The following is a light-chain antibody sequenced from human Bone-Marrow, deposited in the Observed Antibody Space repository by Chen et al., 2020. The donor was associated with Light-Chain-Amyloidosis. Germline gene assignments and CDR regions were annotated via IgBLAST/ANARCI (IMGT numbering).Light chain of an antibody. CDR3: QQYNSYHMYT. Sequence: DIQMTQSPSTLSASVGDRVTITCRASQSISSWLAWYQQKPGKAPKLLIYDASSLESGVPSRFSGSGSGTEFTLTISSLQPDDFATYYCQQYNSYHMYTSGQGTKLEIK. CDR2: DAS. J-gene: IGKJ2*01. V-gene: IGKV1-5*01. CDR1: QSISSW.